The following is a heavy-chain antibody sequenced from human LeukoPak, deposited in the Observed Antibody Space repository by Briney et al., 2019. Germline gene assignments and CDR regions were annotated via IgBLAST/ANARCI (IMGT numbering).Heavy chain of an antibody. Sequence: GGSLRLSCAASGFTFSSHVMSWVRQAPGKGLEWVSAISNSGDSTFYADSVKGRLTISRDNSKSTLYLQMNSLRAEDTAVYYCASTGCGVRDYWGQGTLVTVSS. CDR1: GFTFSSHV. D-gene: IGHD1-14*01. CDR2: ISNSGDST. V-gene: IGHV3-23*01. CDR3: ASTGCGVRDY. J-gene: IGHJ4*02.